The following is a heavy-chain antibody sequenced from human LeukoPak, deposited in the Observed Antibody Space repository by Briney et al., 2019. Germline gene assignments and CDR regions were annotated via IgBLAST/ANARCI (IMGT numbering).Heavy chain of an antibody. CDR2: IYHSGST. CDR3: ARARLPREFDY. CDR1: GYSISSGYY. J-gene: IGHJ4*02. D-gene: IGHD5-24*01. Sequence: SETLSLTCAVSGYSISSGYYWGWIRQPPGKGLEWIGSIYHSGSTYYNPSLTSRVTISVDTSKNQFSLKLSSVTAADTAVYYCARARLPREFDYWGQGTLVTVSS. V-gene: IGHV4-38-2*01.